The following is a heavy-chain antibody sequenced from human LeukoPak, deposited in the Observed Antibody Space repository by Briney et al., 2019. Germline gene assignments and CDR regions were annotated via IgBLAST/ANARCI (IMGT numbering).Heavy chain of an antibody. CDR2: INPYSGDT. CDR3: ARVAMSGIGSDDF. V-gene: IGHV1-2*02. Sequence: ASVKVSCTASGYTFTSYYMHWVRQAPGQGLEWMGWINPYSGDTNYAQKFQGRVTMTRDTSISTAYMELSSLKSDDTAVYYCARVAMSGIGSDDFWGQGTLVTASS. D-gene: IGHD1-26*01. CDR1: GYTFTSYY. J-gene: IGHJ4*02.